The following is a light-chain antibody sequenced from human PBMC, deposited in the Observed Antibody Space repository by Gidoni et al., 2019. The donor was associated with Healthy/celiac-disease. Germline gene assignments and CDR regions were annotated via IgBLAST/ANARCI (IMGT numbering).Light chain of an antibody. CDR3: QKYNSAPWT. Sequence: IQMTQSPYSLSASVGDRVTITCRASQGISKYLDWYHQKPGKVPKLLIYAASTLPSGVPSRFSGSGSGTDFTLTISSLQPEDFATYYCQKYNSAPWTFGQGTKVEIK. J-gene: IGKJ1*01. CDR2: AAS. CDR1: QGISKY. V-gene: IGKV1-27*01.